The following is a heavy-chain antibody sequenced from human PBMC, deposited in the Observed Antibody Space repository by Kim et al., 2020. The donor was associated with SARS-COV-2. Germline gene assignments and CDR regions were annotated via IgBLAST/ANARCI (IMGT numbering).Heavy chain of an antibody. CDR1: GGSISSSSYY. Sequence: SETLSLTCTVSGGSISSSSYYWGWIRQPPGKGLDWIGSIYYSGSTYYNPSLKSRATISVDTSKNHFSLKLSPVTAADTAVYYCARHEMQWLVLDPYWFDPWGQGTLVTVSS. V-gene: IGHV4-39*01. D-gene: IGHD6-19*01. J-gene: IGHJ5*02. CDR2: IYYSGST. CDR3: ARHEMQWLVLDPYWFDP.